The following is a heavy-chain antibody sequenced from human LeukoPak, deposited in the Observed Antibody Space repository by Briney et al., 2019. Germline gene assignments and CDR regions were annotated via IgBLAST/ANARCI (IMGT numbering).Heavy chain of an antibody. V-gene: IGHV3-23*01. CDR3: AKDSGSHRVFDY. J-gene: IGHJ4*02. Sequence: GGSLRLSCAASGFTFSSYVMNWVRQAPGKGLEWVSAISGSGESTYYADSVKGRFTISRDNSKNTLYLQMNSLRAEDTAVYYCAKDSGSHRVFDYWGQGTLVTVSS. CDR1: GFTFSSYV. D-gene: IGHD1-26*01. CDR2: ISGSGEST.